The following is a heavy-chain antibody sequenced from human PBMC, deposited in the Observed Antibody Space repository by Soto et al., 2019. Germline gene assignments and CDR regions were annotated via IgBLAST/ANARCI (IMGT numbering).Heavy chain of an antibody. Sequence: QVQLVQSGAEVKKPGSSVKVSCKASGGTFSSYAISWVRQAPGQGLEWMGGIIPIFGTANYAQKFQGRVTITADKSTRTAYIKVSRLRSQDTAMYYCARDHIVAVVPPAIGYNYCGMDVWGQGTKVTVSS. D-gene: IGHD2-2*01. CDR1: GGTFSSYA. J-gene: IGHJ6*02. V-gene: IGHV1-69*06. CDR3: ARDHIVAVVPPAIGYNYCGMDV. CDR2: IIPIFGTA.